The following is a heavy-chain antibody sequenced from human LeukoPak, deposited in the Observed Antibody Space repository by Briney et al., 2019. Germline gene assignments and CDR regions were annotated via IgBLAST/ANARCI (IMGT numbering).Heavy chain of an antibody. V-gene: IGHV3-30*02. CDR2: IAYDGNNQ. J-gene: IGHJ6*03. CDR1: GFTFSSYG. Sequence: GGSLRLSCAVSGFTFSSYGMHWVRQAPGKGLEWVAFIAYDGNNQYYADSVKGRFTISRDNSKNTLYLQMNSLRAEDTAVYYCAKDLAGTTSALSYYMDVWGKGTTVTISS. CDR3: AKDLAGTTSALSYYMDV. D-gene: IGHD1-1*01.